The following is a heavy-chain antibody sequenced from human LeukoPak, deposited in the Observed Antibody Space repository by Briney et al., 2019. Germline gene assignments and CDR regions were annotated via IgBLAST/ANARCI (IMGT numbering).Heavy chain of an antibody. CDR2: IYYSGST. Sequence: SETLSLTCTVSGGSISSSSYYWGWIRQPPGRGLEWIGSIYYSGSTYYNPSLKSRVTISVDTSKNQFSLKLSSVTAADTAVYYCARIDGSGWYRDYWGQGTLVTVSS. D-gene: IGHD6-19*01. J-gene: IGHJ4*02. CDR1: GGSISSSSYY. V-gene: IGHV4-39*07. CDR3: ARIDGSGWYRDY.